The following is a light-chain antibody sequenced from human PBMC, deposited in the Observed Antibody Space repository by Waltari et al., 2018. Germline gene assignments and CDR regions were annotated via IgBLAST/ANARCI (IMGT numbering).Light chain of an antibody. CDR1: TGDVTSGPY. Sequence: QAVVTQEPSLTVSPGGPVTLTCGSSTGDVTSGPYPYWLQQKPGQAPRTLIYDTSNKHSWTPARFSGSLLGGKAALTLSGAQPEDEAEYHCLLSYSDGWVFGGGTKLTVL. CDR2: DTS. V-gene: IGLV7-46*01. CDR3: LLSYSDGWV. J-gene: IGLJ3*02.